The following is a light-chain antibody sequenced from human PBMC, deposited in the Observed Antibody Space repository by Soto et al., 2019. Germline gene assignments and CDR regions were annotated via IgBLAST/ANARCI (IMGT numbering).Light chain of an antibody. CDR2: AAS. V-gene: IGKV1-12*01. Sequence: DIQMTQSPSSVSASVGDRVTITCRASQGISSWLAWYQQKPGKAPKLLIYAASSRAADIPDRFSGSGSGTDFTLTNNRLEPEDFAVYYCQQYDSSPRTFGQGTKVE. J-gene: IGKJ1*01. CDR1: QGISSW. CDR3: QQYDSSPRT.